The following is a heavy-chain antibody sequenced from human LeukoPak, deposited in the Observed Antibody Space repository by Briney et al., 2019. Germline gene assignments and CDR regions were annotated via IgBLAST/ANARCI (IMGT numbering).Heavy chain of an antibody. J-gene: IGHJ4*02. D-gene: IGHD3-22*01. CDR2: LNNDGSTS. V-gene: IGHV3-74*01. CDR3: ARGDLGYYDSSGYYYALGY. CDR1: GFTFTNYW. Sequence: AGGSLRLSCAASGFTFTNYWMHWVRQAPGKGLVGVSRLNNDGSTSSYADFVKGRFTISRDNAKNTLYLQMNSLRAEDTAVYYCARGDLGYYDSSGYYYALGYWGQGTLVTVSS.